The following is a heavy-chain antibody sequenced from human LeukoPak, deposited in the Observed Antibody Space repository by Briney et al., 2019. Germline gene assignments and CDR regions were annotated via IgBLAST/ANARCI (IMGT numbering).Heavy chain of an antibody. CDR3: AREWHTLVGATNY. D-gene: IGHD1-26*01. V-gene: IGHV1-2*06. Sequence: ASVKVSCKASGYTFTGYYMHWVRQAPGQGLEWMGRINPNSGGTNYAQKFQGRVTMTRDTSISTAYMELSRLRSDDTAVYYCAREWHTLVGATNYWGQGTLVTVSS. CDR2: INPNSGGT. CDR1: GYTFTGYY. J-gene: IGHJ4*02.